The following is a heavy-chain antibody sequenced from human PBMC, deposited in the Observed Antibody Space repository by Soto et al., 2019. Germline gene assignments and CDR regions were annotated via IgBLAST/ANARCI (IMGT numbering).Heavy chain of an antibody. D-gene: IGHD3-22*01. J-gene: IGHJ4*02. CDR2: ISGSSGTI. CDR3: ARDSTEYYDSNGXCDY. Sequence: GGSLRLSCAASGFSFSSYNMNWVRQAPGKGLEWISYISGSSGTIYYADSVKGRFTISRDNAKNSLFLQLNSLRDEDTAVYYCARDSTEYYDSNGXCDYWGQGTLVTVSS. CDR1: GFSFSSYN. V-gene: IGHV3-48*02.